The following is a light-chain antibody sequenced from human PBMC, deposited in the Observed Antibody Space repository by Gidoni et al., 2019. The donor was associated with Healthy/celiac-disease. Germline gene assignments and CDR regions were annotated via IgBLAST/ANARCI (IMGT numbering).Light chain of an antibody. J-gene: IGKJ1*01. CDR1: QSVSNSY. CDR3: QQYGSSPPWT. V-gene: IGKV3-20*01. Sequence: IVLTQSPGTLSLSPGERATLSCRASQSVSNSYLAGYQQKPGQAPRHLIYGASSSATGIPDRFSGSGSGTDFTLTISRLEPEDFAVYYCQQYGSSPPWTFGQGTKVEIK. CDR2: GAS.